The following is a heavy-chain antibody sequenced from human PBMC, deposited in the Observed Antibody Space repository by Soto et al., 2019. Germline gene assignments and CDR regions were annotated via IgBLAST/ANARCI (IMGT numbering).Heavy chain of an antibody. CDR3: ARSIAVAGTPEFDY. Sequence: QVQLVESGGGVVQPGRSLRLSCAASGFTFSSFTMHWVRQAPGKGLEWVAVISYDDGINKYYADSVKGRFTISRDKPKNTLYLQMNSLRAEDTAVYYCARSIAVAGTPEFDYWGQGTLVTVSS. D-gene: IGHD6-19*01. V-gene: IGHV3-30-3*01. CDR2: ISYDDGINK. J-gene: IGHJ4*02. CDR1: GFTFSSFT.